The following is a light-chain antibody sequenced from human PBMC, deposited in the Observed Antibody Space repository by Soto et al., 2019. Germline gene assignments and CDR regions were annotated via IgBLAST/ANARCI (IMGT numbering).Light chain of an antibody. CDR2: KVS. J-gene: IGKJ5*01. CDR3: MQGTHVPFI. V-gene: IGKV2D-30*01. CDR1: QSLVYSDGRTY. Sequence: DVVVTQSPLSLSVTLGQPASISCRCSQSLVYSDGRTYLTWFHQRPGQSPRRLIYKVSNLDSGVPDRFSGSGSGTDFTPKISRVEAEDVGLYYCMQGTHVPFIFGQGTRLEIK.